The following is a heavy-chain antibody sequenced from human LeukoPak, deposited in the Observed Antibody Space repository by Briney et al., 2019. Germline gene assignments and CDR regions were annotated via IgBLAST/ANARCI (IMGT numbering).Heavy chain of an antibody. CDR1: GRTFSSYT. J-gene: IGHJ6*03. D-gene: IGHD3-3*01. Sequence: RSSVKVSCKASGRTFSSYTISWVRQAPGQGLEWMGRIIPILGIANDAQKCQRRVTTTADKSTSTAYMELSSLRSEDTAVYYCASTYYDFWSGSRTYYYYYYYMDVCGKGAPVTVSS. V-gene: IGHV1-69*02. CDR3: ASTYYDFWSGSRTYYYYYYYMDV. CDR2: IIPILGIA.